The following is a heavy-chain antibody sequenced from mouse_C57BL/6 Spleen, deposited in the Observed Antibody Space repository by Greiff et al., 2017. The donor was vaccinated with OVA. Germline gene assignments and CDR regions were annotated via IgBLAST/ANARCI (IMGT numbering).Heavy chain of an antibody. D-gene: IGHD4-1*01. CDR2: IDPENGDT. CDR3: TTMGNPGYFDV. V-gene: IGHV14-4*01. J-gene: IGHJ1*03. CDR1: GFNIKDDY. Sequence: EVQLQQSGAELVRPGASVKLSCTASGFNIKDDYMHWVKQRPEQGLEWIGWIDPENGDTEYASKFQGKATITADTSSNTAYLQLSSLTSEDTAVYYCTTMGNPGYFDVWGTGTTVTVSS.